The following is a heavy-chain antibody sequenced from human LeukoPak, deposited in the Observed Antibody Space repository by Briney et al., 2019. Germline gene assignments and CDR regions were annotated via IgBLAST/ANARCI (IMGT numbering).Heavy chain of an antibody. CDR1: GFTFSSYW. J-gene: IGHJ4*02. CDR2: IKQDGSEK. V-gene: IGHV3-7*01. CDR3: ARIMYYYGSGSYYKDY. D-gene: IGHD3-10*01. Sequence: GGSLRLSCAASGFTFSSYWMSWVRQAPGKGLEWVANIKQDGSEKYYVDSVKGRFTISRDNAKNSLYLQMNSLRAEDTAVYYCARIMYYYGSGSYYKDYWGQGTLVTVSS.